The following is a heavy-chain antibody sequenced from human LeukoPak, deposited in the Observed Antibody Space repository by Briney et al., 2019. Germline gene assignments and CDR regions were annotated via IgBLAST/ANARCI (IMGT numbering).Heavy chain of an antibody. D-gene: IGHD2-2*01. Sequence: SVKVSCKASGGTFSSYAISWVRQAPGQGLEWMGGIIPIFGTANYAQKLQGRVTITTDESTSTAYMELSSLRSEDTAVYYCASVIVVVPAAARFDTEYYFDYWGQGTLVTVSS. V-gene: IGHV1-69*05. CDR3: ASVIVVVPAAARFDTEYYFDY. CDR2: IIPIFGTA. CDR1: GGTFSSYA. J-gene: IGHJ4*02.